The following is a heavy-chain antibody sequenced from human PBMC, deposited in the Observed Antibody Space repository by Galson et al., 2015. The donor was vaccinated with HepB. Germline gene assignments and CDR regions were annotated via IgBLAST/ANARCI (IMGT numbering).Heavy chain of an antibody. CDR2: IYPRDSDT. D-gene: IGHD3-22*01. V-gene: IGHV5-51*01. CDR1: GYSFSTYW. J-gene: IGHJ3*02. CDR3: ARPYGSGYTDAFDI. Sequence: KVSCKGSGYSFSTYWIGWVRQMPGKGLEWMGIIYPRDSDTKYSPSFQGQVTISADKSISTAYLQWSSLKASDSAMYYCARPYGSGYTDAFDIWGQGTSVTVSS.